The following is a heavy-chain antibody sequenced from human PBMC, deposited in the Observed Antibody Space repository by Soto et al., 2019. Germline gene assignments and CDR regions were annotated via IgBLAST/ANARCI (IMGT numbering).Heavy chain of an antibody. V-gene: IGHV3-30*18. CDR3: AKEVWSGPMDV. D-gene: IGHD3-3*01. CDR2: ISYDGSNK. Sequence: QVQLVESGGGVVQPGRSLRLSCAASGFTFSSYGMHWVRQAPGKGLEWVAVISYDGSNKYYADSVKGRFTISRDNSKNTLYLQMNSLRAADTAVYYCAKEVWSGPMDVWGQGTTVTISS. J-gene: IGHJ6*02. CDR1: GFTFSSYG.